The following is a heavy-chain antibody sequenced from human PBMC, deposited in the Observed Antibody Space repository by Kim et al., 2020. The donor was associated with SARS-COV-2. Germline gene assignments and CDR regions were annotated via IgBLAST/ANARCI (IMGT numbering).Heavy chain of an antibody. V-gene: IGHV3-33*07. J-gene: IGHJ4*02. CDR3: GRDGPDGKPVDY. CDR1: GFTFSSFG. Sequence: GGSLRLSCAASGFTFSSFGMYWVRQAPGKGLESVAVIWFDGINKNYADSVKGRFTISRDNSMNILYLQMNSLRPEDTAIYYCGRDGPDGKPVDYWGQGTLVTVSS. CDR2: IWFDGINK. D-gene: IGHD2-2*01.